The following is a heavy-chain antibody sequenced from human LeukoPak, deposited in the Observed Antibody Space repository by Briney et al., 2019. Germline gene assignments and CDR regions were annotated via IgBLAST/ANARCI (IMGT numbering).Heavy chain of an antibody. CDR1: GFFFGSYA. CDR2: ISSDGGET. D-gene: IGHD5-24*01. Sequence: GGSLRLSCAASGFFFGSYAVHWIRQAPGKGLEWVAVISSDGGETHYIDSVKGRFTISRDNSQSTLYLQMDSLRPEDTAVYYCTRGIDAYKGGNSWGQGTLVTVSS. V-gene: IGHV3-30-3*01. J-gene: IGHJ4*02. CDR3: TRGIDAYKGGNS.